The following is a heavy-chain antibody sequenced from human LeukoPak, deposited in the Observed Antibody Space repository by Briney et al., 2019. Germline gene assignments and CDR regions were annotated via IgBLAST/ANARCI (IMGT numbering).Heavy chain of an antibody. CDR1: GFTFTNNF. CDR3: AREGFYFFDF. V-gene: IGHV3-7*01. Sequence: GSLRLSCAASGFTFTNNFMSWVRQVPGKGLEWVANIKQDGSEKTYADPVRGRFTIFRDNAKDSVYLQMNSLRAEDSAIYYCAREGFYFFDFWGQGTLVTVSS. CDR2: IKQDGSEK. J-gene: IGHJ4*01.